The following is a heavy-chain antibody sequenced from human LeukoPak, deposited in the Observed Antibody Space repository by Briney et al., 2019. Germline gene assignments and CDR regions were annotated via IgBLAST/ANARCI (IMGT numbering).Heavy chain of an antibody. Sequence: GSLRLSCAASGFTVSSNYMSWVRQAPGKGLEWVSVIYSGGSTYYADSVKGRFTISRDNSKNTLYLQMISLRAEDTAVYYCAKVGAVVTTPRYFDYWGQGTLVTVSS. D-gene: IGHD3-22*01. J-gene: IGHJ4*02. CDR3: AKVGAVVTTPRYFDY. CDR2: IYSGGST. V-gene: IGHV3-53*01. CDR1: GFTVSSNY.